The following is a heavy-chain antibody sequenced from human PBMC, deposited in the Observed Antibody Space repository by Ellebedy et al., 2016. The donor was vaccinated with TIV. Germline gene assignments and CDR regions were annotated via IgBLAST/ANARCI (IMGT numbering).Heavy chain of an antibody. CDR3: ARGGSIAVAGPGPFDY. CDR1: GYTFTSYY. CDR2: INPNSGGT. D-gene: IGHD6-19*01. Sequence: ASVKVSCKASGYTFTSYYMHWVRQAPGQGLEWMGWINPNSGGTNYAQKFQGRVTMTRDTSISTAYMELSRLRSEDTAVYYCARGGSIAVAGPGPFDYWGQGTLVTVSS. V-gene: IGHV1-2*02. J-gene: IGHJ4*02.